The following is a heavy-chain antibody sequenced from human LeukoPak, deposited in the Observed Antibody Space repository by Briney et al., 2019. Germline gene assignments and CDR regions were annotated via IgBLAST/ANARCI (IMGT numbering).Heavy chain of an antibody. CDR1: GFTFSSYS. V-gene: IGHV3-48*01. D-gene: IGHD3-16*02. CDR2: ISSSSSTT. J-gene: IGHJ4*02. Sequence: PGGSLRLSCAASGFTFSSYSMNWVRQAPGKGLEWVSYISSSSSTTYYADSVKGRFTISRDNSKNTLYLQMNSLRAEDTAVYYCAKIFEGGDYVWGSYRHFDYWGQGTLVTVSS. CDR3: AKIFEGGDYVWGSYRHFDY.